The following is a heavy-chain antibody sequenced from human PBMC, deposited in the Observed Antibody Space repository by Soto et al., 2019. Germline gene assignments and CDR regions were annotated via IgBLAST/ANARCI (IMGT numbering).Heavy chain of an antibody. CDR2: INHSGST. CDR1: GGSIRSTDW. CDR3: ARGQGVVVPAATGKKGGWNWFDP. J-gene: IGHJ5*02. D-gene: IGHD2-2*01. Sequence: SETLSLTCAVSGGSIRSTDWWSWVRQPPGKGLEWIGEINHSGSTNYNPSLKSRVTISVDTSKNQFSLKLSSVTAADTAVYYCARGQGVVVPAATGKKGGWNWFDPWGQGTLVTVSS. V-gene: IGHV4-4*02.